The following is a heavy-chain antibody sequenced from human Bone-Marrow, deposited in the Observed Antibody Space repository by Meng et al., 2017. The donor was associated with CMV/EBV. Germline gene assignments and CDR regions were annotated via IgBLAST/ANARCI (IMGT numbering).Heavy chain of an antibody. CDR3: ARGALVGATRGYYFDY. CDR1: GGFISNHY. J-gene: IGHJ4*02. D-gene: IGHD1-26*01. Sequence: SETLSLTCTVSGGFISNHYWSWIRQPPGKGLEWIGYIYYSGTTKYNPSLKSRVTISADTSKNQFSLKLSSVTAADTAVYYCARGALVGATRGYYFDYWGQGTLVTVSS. V-gene: IGHV4-59*11. CDR2: IYYSGTT.